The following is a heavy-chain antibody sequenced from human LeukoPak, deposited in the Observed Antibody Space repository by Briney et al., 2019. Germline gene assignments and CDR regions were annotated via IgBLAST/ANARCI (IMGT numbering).Heavy chain of an antibody. D-gene: IGHD3-3*01. CDR1: GFTFSSYA. CDR3: AKEYDYWSGYYFDY. V-gene: IGHV3-23*01. J-gene: IGHJ4*02. CDR2: VSGSGGTT. Sequence: GGSLRLSYAASGFTFSSYAMSWVRQAPGKGLEWVSAVSGSGGTTYFADSVKGRFTISRDNSKNTLYLQMNSLRAEDTAVYYCAKEYDYWSGYYFDYWGQGTLVTVSS.